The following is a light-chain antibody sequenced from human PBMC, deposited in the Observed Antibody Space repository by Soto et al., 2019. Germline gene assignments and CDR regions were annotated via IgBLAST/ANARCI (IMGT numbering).Light chain of an antibody. V-gene: IGLV2-14*01. CDR1: SSDVGGYNY. CDR2: EVS. J-gene: IGLJ2*01. Sequence: QSALTQPASVSGSPGQSITISCTGTSSDVGGYNYVSWYQQHPGIAPKLMISEVSNRPSGVSNRFSGSKSGNTASLTISELQAEDEADYYCSSYTSSSTLVFGGGTQLTVL. CDR3: SSYTSSSTLV.